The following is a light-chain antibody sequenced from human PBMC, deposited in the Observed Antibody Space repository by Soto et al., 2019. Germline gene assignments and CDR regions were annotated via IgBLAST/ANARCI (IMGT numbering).Light chain of an antibody. Sequence: QSVLTRDASVSGSPGQSITISCTGTSSDVGGFNYVSWYQQHPGKAPKLMIYDVFTRPSGVSNRVSGSKSGNTASLTISALHAFYFTDYYSTSISTLTPYVFVSGSNLTV. V-gene: IGLV2-14*03. J-gene: IGLJ1*01. CDR3: TSISTLTPYV. CDR2: DVF. CDR1: SSDVGGFNY.